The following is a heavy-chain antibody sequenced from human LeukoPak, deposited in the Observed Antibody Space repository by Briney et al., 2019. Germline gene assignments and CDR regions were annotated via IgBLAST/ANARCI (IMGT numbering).Heavy chain of an antibody. D-gene: IGHD2-21*02. CDR3: AKATLDTAYCGGDCYPDV. V-gene: IGHV3-21*01. Sequence: GGSLRLSCAASGFTFSSYSMNWVRQAPGKGLEWVSFISSSSSYIYYADSVKGRFTISRDNAKNSLYLQMNSLRPEDTAVYYCAKATLDTAYCGGDCYPDVWGRGTTVTVSS. J-gene: IGHJ6*04. CDR2: ISSSSSYI. CDR1: GFTFSSYS.